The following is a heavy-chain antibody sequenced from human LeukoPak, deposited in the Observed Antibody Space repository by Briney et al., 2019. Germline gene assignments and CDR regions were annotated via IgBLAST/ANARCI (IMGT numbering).Heavy chain of an antibody. CDR3: ARVYHGSGSYAPRYFQH. V-gene: IGHV1-8*02. Sequence: ASVKVSCKASGGTFSSHGINWVRQATGQGLEWMGWTNPNRGNTGYAQKFQGRVTMTRSTSISTAYMELSSLRSEDTAVYYCARVYHGSGSYAPRYFQHWGQGTLVTVSS. CDR2: TNPNRGNT. CDR1: GGTFSSHG. J-gene: IGHJ1*01. D-gene: IGHD3-10*01.